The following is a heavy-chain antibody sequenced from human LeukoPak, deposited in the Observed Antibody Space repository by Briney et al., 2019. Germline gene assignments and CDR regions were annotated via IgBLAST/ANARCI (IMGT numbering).Heavy chain of an antibody. CDR3: AREYCSSTSCYYSPYNWFDP. V-gene: IGHV4-59*01. CDR1: GGSISSYY. D-gene: IGHD2-2*01. CDR2: IYYSGST. Sequence: SETLSLTCTVAGGSISSYYWSWIRQPPGKGLEWIGYIYYSGSTNYNPSLKSRVTISVDTSKHQFSLKLSSLPAADTAVYYCAREYCSSTSCYYSPYNWFDPWGQGTLVTVSS. J-gene: IGHJ5*02.